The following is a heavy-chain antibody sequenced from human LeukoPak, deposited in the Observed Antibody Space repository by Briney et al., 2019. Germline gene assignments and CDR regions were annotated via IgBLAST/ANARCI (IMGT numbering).Heavy chain of an antibody. D-gene: IGHD4-17*01. Sequence: PGGSLRLSCAASGFTFSSYGMHWVRQAPGKGLEWVGFIRSKAYGGTTEYAASVKGRFTISRDDSKSFAYLQMNSLKTEDTAVYYCARTPYDYGDYGWFDPWGQGTLVTVSS. V-gene: IGHV3-49*04. CDR2: IRSKAYGGTT. J-gene: IGHJ5*02. CDR1: GFTFSSYG. CDR3: ARTPYDYGDYGWFDP.